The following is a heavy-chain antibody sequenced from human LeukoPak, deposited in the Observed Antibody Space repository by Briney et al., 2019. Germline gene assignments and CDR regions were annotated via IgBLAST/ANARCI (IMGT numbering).Heavy chain of an antibody. V-gene: IGHV3-30*01. CDR3: ARERLGLGWLNSDAFDI. Sequence: GGSLRLSCAASGFTFSSYAMHWVRQAPGKGLEWVAVISYDGSNKYYADSVKGRFTISIDNSKNTLYLQMNSLRAEDTAVYYCARERLGLGWLNSDAFDIWGQGTMVTVSS. D-gene: IGHD5-12*01. CDR1: GFTFSSYA. J-gene: IGHJ3*02. CDR2: ISYDGSNK.